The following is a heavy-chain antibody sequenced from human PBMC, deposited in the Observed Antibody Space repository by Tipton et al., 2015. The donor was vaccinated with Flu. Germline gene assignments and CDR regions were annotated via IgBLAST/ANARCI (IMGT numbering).Heavy chain of an antibody. J-gene: IGHJ4*02. CDR1: GYRFTSYG. Sequence: QLVQSEAEVKKPGASVKVSCKASGYRFTSYGISWGRRAPGQGLEWMGWISTSNGDTNYAQKFQGRVTMTTDTSTSTAYMELRSLRSDDTAVYYCARDLYYYDSSLGYWGQGTLVTVSS. CDR2: ISTSNGDT. D-gene: IGHD3-22*01. CDR3: ARDLYYYDSSLGY. V-gene: IGHV1-18*01.